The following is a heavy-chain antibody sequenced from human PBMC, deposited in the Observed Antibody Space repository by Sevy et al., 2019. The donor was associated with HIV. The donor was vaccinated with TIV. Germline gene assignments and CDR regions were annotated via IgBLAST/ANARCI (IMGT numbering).Heavy chain of an antibody. D-gene: IGHD3-22*01. CDR1: GGSISSGDYY. Sequence: SETLSLTCTVSGGSISSGDYYWSWIRQPPGKGLGWIGYIYYSGSTYYNPSLKSRVTISVDTSKNQFSLKLSSVTAADTAVYYCARGSGYYDSSGYPPYFDYWGQGTLVTVSS. CDR2: IYYSGST. CDR3: ARGSGYYDSSGYPPYFDY. J-gene: IGHJ4*02. V-gene: IGHV4-30-4*01.